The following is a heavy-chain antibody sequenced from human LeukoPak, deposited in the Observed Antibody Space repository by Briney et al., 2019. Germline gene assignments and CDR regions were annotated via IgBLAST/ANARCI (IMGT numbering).Heavy chain of an antibody. D-gene: IGHD6-19*01. CDR1: GGSISSGGYS. Sequence: SETLSLTCAVSGGSISSGGYSWSWIRQPPGKGLEWIGYIYHSGSTYYNPSLKSRVTISVDRSKNQFSLKLSSVTAADTAVYYCARVSRSRSSGWALFDYWGQGTLVTVSS. CDR2: IYHSGST. J-gene: IGHJ4*02. V-gene: IGHV4-30-2*01. CDR3: ARVSRSRSSGWALFDY.